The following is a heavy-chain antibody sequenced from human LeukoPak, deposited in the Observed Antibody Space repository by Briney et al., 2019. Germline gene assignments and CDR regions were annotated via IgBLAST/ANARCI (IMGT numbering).Heavy chain of an antibody. Sequence: GGSLRLSCEASGFTFRGNWMSRVRQAPGKGLEWVASINPDGSHIFYVDSVKGRFTISRDNTKSSLYLQMNSLGAEDTAMYFCAKLLGTSTTYDSWGQGTRVTVSS. V-gene: IGHV3-7*01. CDR2: INPDGSHI. D-gene: IGHD1-1*01. CDR1: GFTFRGNW. CDR3: AKLLGTSTTYDS. J-gene: IGHJ4*02.